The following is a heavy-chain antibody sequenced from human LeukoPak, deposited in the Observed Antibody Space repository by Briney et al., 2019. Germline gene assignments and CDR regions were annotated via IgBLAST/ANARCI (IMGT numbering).Heavy chain of an antibody. D-gene: IGHD2-15*01. CDR1: GYTFTGYY. V-gene: IGHV1-2*02. CDR3: AISCSGGSGYSEGNYYMDV. CDR2: INPNSGGT. Sequence: ASVKVSCKASGYTFTGYYMHWVRRAPGQGLEWMGWINPNSGGTNYAQKFQGRVTMTRDTSISTAYMELSRLRSDGTAVYYCAISCSGGSGYSEGNYYMDVWGKGTTVTVSS. J-gene: IGHJ6*03.